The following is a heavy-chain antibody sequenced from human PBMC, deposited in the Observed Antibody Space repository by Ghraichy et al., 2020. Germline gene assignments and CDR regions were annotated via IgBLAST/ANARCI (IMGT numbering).Heavy chain of an antibody. V-gene: IGHV1-46*01. Sequence: ASVKVSCKASGYTFTSYYMHWVRQAPGQGLEWMGIINPSGGSTSYAQKFQGRVTMTRDTSTSTVYMELSSLRSEDTAVYYCARVGRKYYDSSGYSIDAFDIWGQGTMVTVSS. J-gene: IGHJ3*02. CDR3: ARVGRKYYDSSGYSIDAFDI. CDR1: GYTFTSYY. CDR2: INPSGGST. D-gene: IGHD3-22*01.